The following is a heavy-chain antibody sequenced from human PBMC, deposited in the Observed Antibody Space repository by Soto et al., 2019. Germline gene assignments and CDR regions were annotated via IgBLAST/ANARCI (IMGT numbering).Heavy chain of an antibody. D-gene: IGHD2-8*01. CDR2: IYYSGST. J-gene: IGHJ3*02. CDR1: GGSISSYY. V-gene: IGHV4-59*08. Sequence: SETLSLTCTVSGGSISSYYWSWIRQPPGKGLEWIGYIYYSGSTNYNPSLKSRVTISVDTSKNQFSLKLSSVTAADTAVYYCVGYCTNGVCYLDAFDIWGQGTMVTVSS. CDR3: VGYCTNGVCYLDAFDI.